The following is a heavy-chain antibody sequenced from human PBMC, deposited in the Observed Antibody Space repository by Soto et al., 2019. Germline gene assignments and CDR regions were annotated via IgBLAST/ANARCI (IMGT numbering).Heavy chain of an antibody. Sequence: TRYAGGGVPLTNGQGLEWMGWISAYNGNTNYAQKLQGRVTMTTDTSTSTAYMELRSLRSDDTAVYYCARDRCSGGSCPVAYWGQGTLVTVSS. J-gene: IGHJ4*02. CDR2: ISAYNGNT. D-gene: IGHD2-15*01. CDR1: TRYA. CDR3: ARDRCSGGSCPVAY. V-gene: IGHV1-18*01.